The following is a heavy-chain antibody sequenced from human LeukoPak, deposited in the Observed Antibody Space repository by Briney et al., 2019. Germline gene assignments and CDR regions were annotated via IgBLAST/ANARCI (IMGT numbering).Heavy chain of an antibody. D-gene: IGHD3-16*01. J-gene: IGHJ3*02. Sequence: SVKVSCKASGGTFSSYAISWVRQAPGQGLEWMGRIIPILGIANYAQKFQGRVTITADKSTSTAYMELSSLRSEDTAVYYCAGGSGGHVGNAFDIWGQGTMVTVSS. CDR2: IIPILGIA. CDR3: AGGSGGHVGNAFDI. CDR1: GGTFSSYA. V-gene: IGHV1-69*04.